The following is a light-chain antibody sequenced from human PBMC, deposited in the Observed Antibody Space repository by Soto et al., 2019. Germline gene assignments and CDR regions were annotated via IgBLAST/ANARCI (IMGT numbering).Light chain of an antibody. CDR1: GSDVGAYNY. V-gene: IGLV2-14*01. J-gene: IGLJ1*01. CDR2: DIR. CDR3: FSFATDWTHV. Sequence: QSVLTQPASVSGSPGQSITISCTGTGSDVGAYNYVCWFQQHPATAPTLIISDIRSRPSGVANRFGCSTSANAASLTISGLQAEDEADYLSFSFATDWTHVFGTGTKV.